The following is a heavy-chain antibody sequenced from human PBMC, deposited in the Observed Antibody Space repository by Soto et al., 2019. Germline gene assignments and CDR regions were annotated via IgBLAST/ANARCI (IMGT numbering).Heavy chain of an antibody. D-gene: IGHD2-15*01. CDR1: GYTFTGYY. V-gene: IGHV1-2*04. CDR3: AREGYCSGGSCLGAFDI. Sequence: GASVKVSCKASGYTFTGYYMHWVRQAPGQGLEWMGWINPNSGGTNYAQKFQGWVTITRDTSISTAYMELSRLRSDDTAVYYCAREGYCSGGSCLGAFDIWGQETMVTVSS. J-gene: IGHJ3*02. CDR2: INPNSGGT.